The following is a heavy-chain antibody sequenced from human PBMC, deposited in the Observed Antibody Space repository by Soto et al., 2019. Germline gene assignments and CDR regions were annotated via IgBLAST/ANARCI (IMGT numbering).Heavy chain of an antibody. D-gene: IGHD6-6*01. CDR3: ARYSSSIAHFDY. CDR2: IYYSGST. Sequence: SETLSLTCTVSGGSISSGGYYWSWIRQHPGKGLEWIGYIYYSGSTYYNPSLKSRVTISVDTSKNQFSLKLSSVTAADTAVYYCARYSSSIAHFDYWGQGTLVTVSS. J-gene: IGHJ4*02. V-gene: IGHV4-31*03. CDR1: GGSISSGGYY.